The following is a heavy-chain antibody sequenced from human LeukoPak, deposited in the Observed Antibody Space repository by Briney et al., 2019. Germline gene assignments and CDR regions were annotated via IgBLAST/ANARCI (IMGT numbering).Heavy chain of an antibody. D-gene: IGHD3-22*01. CDR1: GFTFSDYY. J-gene: IGHJ4*02. CDR3: TRAANGYYDTNYDY. CDR2: ISSSGSTI. V-gene: IGHV3-11*01. Sequence: GGSLRLSCAASGFTFSDYYMSWIRKAPRKGLEWVSYISSSGSTIYYADSVKGRFSISRDNAKNSLYREMNSLRAEDTAVYYCTRAANGYYDTNYDYWGQGALVTVSS.